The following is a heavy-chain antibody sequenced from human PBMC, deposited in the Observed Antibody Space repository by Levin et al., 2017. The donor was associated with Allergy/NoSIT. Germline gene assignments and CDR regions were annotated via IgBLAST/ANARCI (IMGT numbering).Heavy chain of an antibody. V-gene: IGHV1-69*13. Sequence: ASVKVSCKAPGGSFNTDTIIWVRQAPGQGLEWMGGIIPIFGTPNNAQKFQDRVTITADEPTSTIYMEVNSLTSEDTAVYFCARERGAGDLNLNYYGVDVWGQGTAVTVSS. CDR3: ARERGAGDLNLNYYGVDV. J-gene: IGHJ6*02. CDR1: GGSFNTDT. CDR2: IIPIFGTP. D-gene: IGHD1-26*01.